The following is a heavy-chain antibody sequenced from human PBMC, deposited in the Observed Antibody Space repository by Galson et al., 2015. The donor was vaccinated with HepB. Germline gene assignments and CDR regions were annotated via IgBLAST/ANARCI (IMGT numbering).Heavy chain of an antibody. CDR3: AKPRYYYDSSGYYYFDY. Sequence: SLRLSCAASGFTFSSYGMHWVRQAPGKGLEWVAVISYDGSNKYYADSVKGRFTISRDNSKNTLYLQMNSLRAEDTAVYYCAKPRYYYDSSGYYYFDYWGQGTLVTVSS. CDR1: GFTFSSYG. CDR2: ISYDGSNK. D-gene: IGHD3-22*01. V-gene: IGHV3-30*18. J-gene: IGHJ4*02.